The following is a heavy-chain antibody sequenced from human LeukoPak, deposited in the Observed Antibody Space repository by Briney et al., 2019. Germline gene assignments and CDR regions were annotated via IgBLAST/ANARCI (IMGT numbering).Heavy chain of an antibody. CDR1: GGSFSGYY. CDR2: INHSGST. J-gene: IGHJ4*02. Sequence: SETLSLTCAVYGGSFSGYYWSWTRQPPGKGLEWIGEINHSGSTNYNPSLKSRVTISVDTSKNQFSLKLSSVTAADTAVYYCARVGGPYYDFWSGGDYWGQGTLVTVSS. V-gene: IGHV4-34*01. D-gene: IGHD3-3*01. CDR3: ARVGGPYYDFWSGGDY.